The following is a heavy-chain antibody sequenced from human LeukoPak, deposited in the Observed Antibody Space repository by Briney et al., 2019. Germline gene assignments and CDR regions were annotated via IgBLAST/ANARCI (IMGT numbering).Heavy chain of an antibody. CDR3: ARIPSDSSGYYYVGYIQH. D-gene: IGHD3-22*01. J-gene: IGHJ1*01. CDR2: ISAYNGNT. Sequence: ASVKVSCKASGYTFTSYGINWVRQAPGQGLEWMGWISAYNGNTNYAQKLQGRVTMTTDTSTRTAYMELRSLRSDDTAVYYCARIPSDSSGYYYVGYIQHWGQGTLVTVSS. V-gene: IGHV1-18*01. CDR1: GYTFTSYG.